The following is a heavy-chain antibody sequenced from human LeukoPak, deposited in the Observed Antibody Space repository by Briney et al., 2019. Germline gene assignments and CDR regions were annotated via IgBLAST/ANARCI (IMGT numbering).Heavy chain of an antibody. V-gene: IGHV3-53*05. Sequence: PGGSLRLSCAASGFTVSDNYMSWVRLPPGKGLEFVSALYPGGKTYYADSVKGRFFISSDTSKNTVDVQMTSLRAEDTAMYYCTRHRLADTTEFAYWGQGTLVTVSS. J-gene: IGHJ4*02. D-gene: IGHD6-19*01. CDR1: GFTVSDNY. CDR3: TRHRLADTTEFAY. CDR2: LYPGGKT.